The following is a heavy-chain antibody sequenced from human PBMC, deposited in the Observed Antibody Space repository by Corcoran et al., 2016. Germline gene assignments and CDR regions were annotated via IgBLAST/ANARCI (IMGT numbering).Heavy chain of an antibody. V-gene: IGHV3-33*01. CDR3: ARDHILMVGATTYLDY. CDR2: IWYDGSNK. Sequence: QVQLVESGGGVVQPGRSLRLSCAASGFTFSSYGMHWVRQAPGKGLEWVAVIWYDGSNKYYADSVKGRFTISRDNSKNTLYLQMNSLRAEETAVYYCARDHILMVGATTYLDYWGQGTLVTVSS. CDR1: GFTFSSYG. J-gene: IGHJ4*02. D-gene: IGHD1-26*01.